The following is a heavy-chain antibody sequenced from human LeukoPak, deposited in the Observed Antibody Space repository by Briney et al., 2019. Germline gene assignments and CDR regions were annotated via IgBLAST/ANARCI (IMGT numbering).Heavy chain of an antibody. CDR2: ISLSSGDT. V-gene: IGHV1-18*04. CDR1: GYTFTSHG. CDR3: AGDPGGNWGFDH. J-gene: IGHJ4*02. D-gene: IGHD7-27*01. Sequence: GASVKVSCKASGYTFTSHGLSWARQAPGQGLEWMGWISLSSGDTNYAQEFQERISMTRDTSTSTAYMELRSLRSDDTAVYYCAGDPGGNWGFDHWGQGALVTVSS.